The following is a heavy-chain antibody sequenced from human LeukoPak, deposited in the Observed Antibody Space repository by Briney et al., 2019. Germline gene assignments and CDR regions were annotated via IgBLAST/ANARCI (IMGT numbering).Heavy chain of an antibody. J-gene: IGHJ4*02. V-gene: IGHV3-33*01. CDR1: GFTFSSYG. CDR2: IWYDGSNK. D-gene: IGHD3-22*01. CDR3: AREGTMIVVVPIDY. Sequence: GRSLRLSCAASGFTFSSYGMHWVRQAPGRGLEWVAVIWYDGSNKYYADSVKGRFTISRDNSKNTLYLQMNSLRAEDTAVYYCAREGTMIVVVPIDYWGQGTLVTVSS.